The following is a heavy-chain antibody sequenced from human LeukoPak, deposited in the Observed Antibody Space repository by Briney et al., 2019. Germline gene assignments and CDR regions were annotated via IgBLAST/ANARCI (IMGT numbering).Heavy chain of an antibody. Sequence: GGSLRLSCAASGFTFSSYGMHWFRQAPGKGLEWVTLIWYDGNNKYYADSVKGRFTISRDNSKNTLYLQLNSLRAEDTAVYYCARQHCSGGDCYFFDWGQGTLVAVSS. CDR3: ARQHCSGGDCYFFD. J-gene: IGHJ4*02. CDR2: IWYDGNNK. D-gene: IGHD2-15*01. CDR1: GFTFSSYG. V-gene: IGHV3-33*01.